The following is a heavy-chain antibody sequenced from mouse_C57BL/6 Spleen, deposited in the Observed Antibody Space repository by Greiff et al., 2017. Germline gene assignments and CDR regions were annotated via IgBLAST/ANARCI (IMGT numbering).Heavy chain of an antibody. CDR1: GFTFTDYY. V-gene: IGHV7-3*01. CDR2: IRNTANGYTT. J-gene: IGHJ2*01. CDR3: AGYKRVFDY. Sequence: EVMLVESGGGLVQPGGSLSLSCAASGFTFTDYYMSWVRQPPGKALEWLGFIRNTANGYTTEYSASVKGRFTISRDNSQSILYLRMNALRAEDSATYCCAGYKRVFDYWGQGTTLTVSS.